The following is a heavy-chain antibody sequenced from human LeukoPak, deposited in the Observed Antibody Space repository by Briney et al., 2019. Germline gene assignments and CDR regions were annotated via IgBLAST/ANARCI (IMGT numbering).Heavy chain of an antibody. V-gene: IGHV1-2*02. CDR3: ARSPHILTGENFDY. CDR2: INPNHGDT. CDR1: GYTFTGYY. J-gene: IGHJ4*02. D-gene: IGHD3-9*01. Sequence: ASVKVSCKASGYTFTGYYMHWVRQAPGQGLEWMGWINPNHGDTNYAQKFQDRVSMTRDTSISTAYMHLSRLRSADTAVYYCARSPHILTGENFDYWGQGTLVTVSS.